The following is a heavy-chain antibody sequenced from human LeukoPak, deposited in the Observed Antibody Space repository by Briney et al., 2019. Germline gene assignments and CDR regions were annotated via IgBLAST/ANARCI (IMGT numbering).Heavy chain of an antibody. J-gene: IGHJ2*01. CDR1: GGSISSGSYY. D-gene: IGHD1-26*01. CDR3: ARVGATKGWYFDL. Sequence: PSETLSLTCTVSGGSISSGSYYWSWIRQPAGKGLEWIGRIYTSGSTNYNPFLKSRVTISVDTSKNQFSLKLSSVTAADTAVYCCARVGATKGWYFDLWGRGTLVTVSS. V-gene: IGHV4-61*02. CDR2: IYTSGST.